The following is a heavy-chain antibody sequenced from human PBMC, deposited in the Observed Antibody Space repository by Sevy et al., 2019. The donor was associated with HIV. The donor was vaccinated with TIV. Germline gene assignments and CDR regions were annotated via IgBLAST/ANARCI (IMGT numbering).Heavy chain of an antibody. CDR1: GFTFANFP. CDR3: VRTAGLTGSFEY. V-gene: IGHV3-30-3*01. Sequence: GGSLRLSCPASGFTFANFPMHWVRQAPGRGLEWVAIISFSGNYEFYADSVKGRFTISRDNSKSTLYLQMNSLRREDTAVYYCVRTAGLTGSFEYWGQGTQVTVSS. J-gene: IGHJ4*02. D-gene: IGHD3-9*01. CDR2: ISFSGNYE.